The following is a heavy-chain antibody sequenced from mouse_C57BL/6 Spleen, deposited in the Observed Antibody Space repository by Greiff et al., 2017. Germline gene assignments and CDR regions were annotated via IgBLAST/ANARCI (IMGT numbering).Heavy chain of an antibody. CDR3: TRRNYEGYYAMDY. CDR1: GFNIKDYY. V-gene: IGHV14-1*01. CDR2: IDPEDGDT. D-gene: IGHD2-1*01. J-gene: IGHJ4*01. Sequence: DVQLQESGAELVRPGASVKLSCTASGFNIKDYYMHWVKQRPEQGLEWIGRIDPEDGDTEYAPKFQGKATMTADTSSNTAYLQLSSLTSEDTAVYYCTRRNYEGYYAMDYWGQGTSVTVSS.